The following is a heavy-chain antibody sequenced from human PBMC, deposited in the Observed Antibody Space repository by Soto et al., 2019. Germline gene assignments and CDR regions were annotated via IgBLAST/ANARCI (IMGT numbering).Heavy chain of an antibody. CDR2: IYSGGST. CDR1: GFTVSSNY. CDR3: ARDPPATRHGMDV. Sequence: EVQLVETGGGLIPPGGSLRLSCAASGFTVSSNYMSWVRQAPGKGLEWVSVIYSGGSTYYADSVRGRFTISRDNSKNTLYLQMKSLRAEDTAVYYCARDPPATRHGMDVWGQGTKVTVSS. J-gene: IGHJ6*02. V-gene: IGHV3-53*02.